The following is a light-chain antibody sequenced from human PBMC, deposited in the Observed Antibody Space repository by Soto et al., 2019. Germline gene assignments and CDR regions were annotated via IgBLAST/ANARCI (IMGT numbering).Light chain of an antibody. V-gene: IGKV1-39*01. CDR1: QSISSY. CDR2: AAS. CDR3: QQGYSTIT. Sequence: DIQMTQSPSTLPASVGDRVTITCRASQSISSYLNWYQQRPGEAPKVLIYAASTLQDGIPSRFSGSGSGTDFTLTIRGLQPEDFATYYCQQGYSTITFGQGTRLEIK. J-gene: IGKJ5*01.